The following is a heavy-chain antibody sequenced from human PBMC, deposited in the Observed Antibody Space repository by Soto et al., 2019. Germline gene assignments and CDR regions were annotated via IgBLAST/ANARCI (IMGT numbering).Heavy chain of an antibody. CDR3: ARPRTPVYYDFWCYYYYRMDV. V-gene: IGHV1-8*01. CDR1: GYTFTSYD. Sequence: QVQLVQSGADVKKPGASVKVSCKASGYTFTSYDINWVRQATGQGLEWMGWMNPNSGNTGYAQKFQGRVTMTSNTSISTAYVWLSSLRSEDTAVYYCARPRTPVYYDFWCYYYYRMDVWGKGTTVTVSS. D-gene: IGHD3-3*01. J-gene: IGHJ6*04. CDR2: MNPNSGNT.